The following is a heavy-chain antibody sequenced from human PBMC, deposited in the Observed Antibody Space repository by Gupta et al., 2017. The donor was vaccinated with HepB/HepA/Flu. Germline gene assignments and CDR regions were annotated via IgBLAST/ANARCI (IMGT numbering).Heavy chain of an antibody. D-gene: IGHD1-26*01. CDR2: LTAGEISP. J-gene: IGHJ4*02. V-gene: IGHV3-23*01. CDR1: GFTFPSYD. CDR3: ARGFGGTYFYYFDY. Sequence: EVQLLESVGGWVQPGGSLRLSCAASGFTFPSYDFSWVRQAPGTGLEWVSSLTAGEISPNYADSVKGRFTISRDNPENTLYLQMNSLRAEDTAVYYCARGFGGTYFYYFDYWGQGTLVTVSS.